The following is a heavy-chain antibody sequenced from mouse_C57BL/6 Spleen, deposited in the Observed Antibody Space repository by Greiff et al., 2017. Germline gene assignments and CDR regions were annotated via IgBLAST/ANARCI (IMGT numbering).Heavy chain of an antibody. J-gene: IGHJ2*01. CDR1: GYSFTGYY. V-gene: IGHV1-42*01. CDR3: ARGGPAPFFDY. CDR2: INPSTGGT. Sequence: VQLQQSGPELVKPGASVKISCKASGYSFTGYYMNWVKQSPEKSLEWIGEINPSTGGTTYNQKFKAKATLTVDKSSSTAYMQLSSLTSEDSAVYYCARGGPAPFFDYWGQGTTLTVSS. D-gene: IGHD3-1*01.